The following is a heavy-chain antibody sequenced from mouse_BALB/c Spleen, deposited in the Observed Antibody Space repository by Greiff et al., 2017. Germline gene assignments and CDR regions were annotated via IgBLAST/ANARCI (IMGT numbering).Heavy chain of an antibody. CDR2: INPYNDGT. Sequence: VQLQQSGPELVKPGASVKMSCKASGYTFTSYVMHWVKQKPGQGLEWIGYINPYNDGTKYNEKFKGKATLTSDKSSSTAYMELSSLTSEDSAVYYCARSVRYDGGYFDVWGAGTTVTVSS. CDR1: GYTFTSYV. J-gene: IGHJ1*01. V-gene: IGHV1-14*01. CDR3: ARSVRYDGGYFDV. D-gene: IGHD2-14*01.